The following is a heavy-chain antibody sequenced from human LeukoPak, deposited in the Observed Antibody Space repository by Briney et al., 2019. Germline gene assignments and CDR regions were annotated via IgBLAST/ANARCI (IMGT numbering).Heavy chain of an antibody. CDR3: ARQNEIGAKWAWFDP. CDR1: GGSISTYY. D-gene: IGHD1-26*01. J-gene: IGHJ5*02. CDR2: IFYTGIT. V-gene: IGHV4-59*01. Sequence: SETLSLTCTVSGGSISTYYWSWLRQPPGKGLEYIGHIFYTGITNFNPSLKSRVTISVDTSKNQLSLKLRSVTAADTAVYYCARQNEIGAKWAWFDPWGQGTLVTVSS.